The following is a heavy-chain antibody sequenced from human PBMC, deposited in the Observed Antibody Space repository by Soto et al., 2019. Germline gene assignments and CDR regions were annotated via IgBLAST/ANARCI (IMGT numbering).Heavy chain of an antibody. CDR2: ISYDGSNK. J-gene: IGHJ2*01. V-gene: IGHV3-30*18. CDR1: GFTFSSYG. CDR3: AKRTTGWYFDL. Sequence: GGSLRLSCAASGFTFSSYGMHWVRQAPGKGLEWVAVISYDGSNKYYADSVKGRFTISRDNSKNTLYLQMNSLRAEDTAVYYCAKRTTGWYFDLWGRGTPVTVSS.